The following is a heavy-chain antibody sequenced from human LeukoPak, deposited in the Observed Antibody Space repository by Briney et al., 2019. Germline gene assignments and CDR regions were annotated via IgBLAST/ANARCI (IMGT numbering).Heavy chain of an antibody. CDR2: ISGSGGST. CDR1: GFTFSSYA. J-gene: IGHJ4*02. CDR3: ASLGSGSYYPDY. V-gene: IGHV3-23*01. Sequence: PGGSLRLSCAASGFTFSSYAMSWVRRSPGKGLEWVSAISGSGGSTYYADSEKGRFTISRDNSKNTLYLQMNSLRAGDTAVYYCASLGSGSYYPDYWGQGTLVTVSS. D-gene: IGHD3-10*01.